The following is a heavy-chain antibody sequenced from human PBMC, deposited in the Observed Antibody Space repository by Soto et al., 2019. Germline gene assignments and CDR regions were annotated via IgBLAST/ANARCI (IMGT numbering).Heavy chain of an antibody. Sequence: GGSLRLSCAASGSTFSSYAMSWVRQAPGKGLEWVSAISGSGGSTYYADSVKGRFTISRDNSKNTLYLQMNSLRAEDTAVYYCAKVGPESIAARPRALNAFDIWGQGTMVTVSS. CDR1: GSTFSSYA. CDR3: AKVGPESIAARPRALNAFDI. V-gene: IGHV3-23*01. J-gene: IGHJ3*02. D-gene: IGHD6-6*01. CDR2: ISGSGGST.